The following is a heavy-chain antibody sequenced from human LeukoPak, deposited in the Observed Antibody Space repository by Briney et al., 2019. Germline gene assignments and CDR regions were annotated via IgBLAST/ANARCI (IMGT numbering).Heavy chain of an antibody. J-gene: IGHJ4*02. CDR2: INPSGGST. Sequence: ASVKVSCKASGYTFTSYFMHWVRQAPGQGLEWMGIINPSGGSTSYAQKFQGRVTITADESTSTAYMELSSLRSEDTAVYYCAAIWGLYGSGSYYNDYWGQGTLVTVSS. V-gene: IGHV1-46*01. CDR1: GYTFTSYF. CDR3: AAIWGLYGSGSYYNDY. D-gene: IGHD3-10*01.